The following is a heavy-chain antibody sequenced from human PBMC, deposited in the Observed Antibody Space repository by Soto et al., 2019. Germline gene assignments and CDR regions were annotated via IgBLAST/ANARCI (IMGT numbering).Heavy chain of an antibody. J-gene: IGHJ5*02. CDR2: IYPGDSDT. CDR1: GYSFTSYW. D-gene: IGHD3-10*01. V-gene: IGHV5-51*01. CDR3: ARRKAHKSLLWFGDFGEDWFDP. Sequence: GESLKISCKGSGYSFTSYWIGWVRQMPGKGLEWMGIIYPGDSDTRYSPSFQGQVTISADKSISTAYLQWSSLKASDTAMYYCARRKAHKSLLWFGDFGEDWFDPWGQGTLVTVSS.